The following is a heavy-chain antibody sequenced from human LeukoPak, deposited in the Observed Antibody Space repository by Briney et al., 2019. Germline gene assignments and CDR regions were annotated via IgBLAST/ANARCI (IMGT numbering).Heavy chain of an antibody. CDR2: INHSGST. V-gene: IGHV4-34*01. Sequence: SETLSLTCAVYGGSFSGYYWSWIRQPPGKGLEWIGEINHSGSTNYNPSLKSRVTISVDTSKNQFSLKLSSVTAADKAVYYCARGPSRRYYGSGSYYYFDYWGQGSLVTVSS. J-gene: IGHJ4*02. D-gene: IGHD3-10*01. CDR3: ARGPSRRYYGSGSYYYFDY. CDR1: GGSFSGYY.